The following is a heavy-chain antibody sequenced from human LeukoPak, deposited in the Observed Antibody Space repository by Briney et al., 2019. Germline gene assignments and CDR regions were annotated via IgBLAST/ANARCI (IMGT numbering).Heavy chain of an antibody. Sequence: GGSLRLSCTASGFTFGDYVVSWFRQAPGKGLEWVGFIRTKAYGGTTEYAASVKGRFTISRDDSESIAYLQMNSLKTEDTAVYYCTRGSDTVFGVARDGFDSWGQGTLVTVSS. CDR3: TRGSDTVFGVARDGFDS. V-gene: IGHV3-49*03. D-gene: IGHD3-3*01. CDR1: GFTFGDYV. J-gene: IGHJ4*02. CDR2: IRTKAYGGTT.